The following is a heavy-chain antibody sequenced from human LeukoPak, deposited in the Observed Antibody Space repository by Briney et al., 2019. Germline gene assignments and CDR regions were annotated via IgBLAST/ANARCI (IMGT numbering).Heavy chain of an antibody. V-gene: IGHV3-21*01. J-gene: IGHJ4*02. CDR2: ISSSSSYI. Sequence: GGTLRLSCAASGFTFSSYDMNWVRQAPGKGLEWVSSISSSSSYIYYADSVKGRFTISRDNAKNSLYLQMNSLRAEDTAVYYCARDSVRVSFDYWGQGTLVTVSS. CDR1: GFTFSSYD. D-gene: IGHD3-10*01. CDR3: ARDSVRVSFDY.